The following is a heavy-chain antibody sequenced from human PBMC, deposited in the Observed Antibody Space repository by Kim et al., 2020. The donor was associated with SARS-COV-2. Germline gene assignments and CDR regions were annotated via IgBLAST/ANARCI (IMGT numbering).Heavy chain of an antibody. V-gene: IGHV3-7*03. CDR3: ASSLSDDILTGYSEGFDY. D-gene: IGHD3-9*01. CDR2: IKQDGSEK. J-gene: IGHJ4*02. CDR1: GFTFSSYW. Sequence: GGSLRLSCAASGFTFSSYWMSWVRQAPGKGLEWVANIKQDGSEKYYVDSVKGRFTISRDNAKNSLYLQMNSLRAEDTAVYYCASSLSDDILTGYSEGFDYWGQGTLVTVSS.